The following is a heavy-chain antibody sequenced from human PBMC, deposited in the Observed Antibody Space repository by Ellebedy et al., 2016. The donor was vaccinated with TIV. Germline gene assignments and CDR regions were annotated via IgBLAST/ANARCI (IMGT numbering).Heavy chain of an antibody. Sequence: ETLSLTCAASGFAFSHYGMHWVRQAPGKGLEYVSAISSNGDSTYYANSVKGRFTISRDNSKNTLYLQMGSLSAEDMAVYYCERGDGSGISYYYGMDVWGQGTTVTVSS. CDR1: GFAFSHYG. CDR2: ISSNGDST. J-gene: IGHJ6*02. D-gene: IGHD3-10*01. CDR3: ERGDGSGISYYYGMDV. V-gene: IGHV3-64*01.